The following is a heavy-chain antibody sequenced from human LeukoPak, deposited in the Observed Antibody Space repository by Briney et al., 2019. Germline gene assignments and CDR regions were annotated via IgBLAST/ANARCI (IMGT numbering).Heavy chain of an antibody. CDR3: AISTIFGVVANWFDP. J-gene: IGHJ5*02. V-gene: IGHV4-59*01. Sequence: SETLSLTCTVSGGSISSYYWSWIRQPPGKGLEWIGYIYYSGSTNYNPSLKSRVTISVDTSKNQFSLKLSSVTAADTAVYYCAISTIFGVVANWFDPWGQGTLVTVSS. D-gene: IGHD3-3*01. CDR2: IYYSGST. CDR1: GGSISSYY.